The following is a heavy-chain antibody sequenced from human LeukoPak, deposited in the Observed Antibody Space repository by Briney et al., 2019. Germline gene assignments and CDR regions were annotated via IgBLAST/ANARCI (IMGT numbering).Heavy chain of an antibody. V-gene: IGHV3-33*01. Sequence: LEWVTLIWYDGTRENYADSVKGRFTISRDNSKNTLYLQMNSLRAEDTAMYYCASWYHIDYWGQGTLVTVSS. CDR2: IWYDGTRE. CDR3: ASWYHIDY. J-gene: IGHJ4*02. D-gene: IGHD2-2*01.